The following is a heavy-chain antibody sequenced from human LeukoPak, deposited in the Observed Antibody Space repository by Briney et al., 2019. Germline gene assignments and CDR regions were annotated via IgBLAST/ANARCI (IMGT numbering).Heavy chain of an antibody. J-gene: IGHJ4*02. Sequence: PGGALRLSCAASGFTFSSYAMNWVRQAPGKGLEWVSTISGSGGSTYYADSVKGRFTISRDNSKNTLYLQMNSLRAEDTAVYYCAKVRGVIYFDYWGQGTLVTVSS. CDR3: AKVRGVIYFDY. D-gene: IGHD3-10*01. V-gene: IGHV3-23*01. CDR2: ISGSGGST. CDR1: GFTFSSYA.